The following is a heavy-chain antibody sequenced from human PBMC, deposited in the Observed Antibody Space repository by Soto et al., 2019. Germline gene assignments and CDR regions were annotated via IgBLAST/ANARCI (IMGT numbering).Heavy chain of an antibody. D-gene: IGHD3-10*01. V-gene: IGHV4-59*12. CDR2: IYYSGST. J-gene: IGHJ5*02. CDR3: ARDDLYGGWFDP. CDR1: GGSISSYY. Sequence: SETLSLTCTGSGGSISSYYWCWIRQPPGKGLEWIGYIYYSGSTNYNPSLKSRVTISVDRSKNQFSLKLSSVTAADTAVYYCARDDLYGGWFDPWGQGTLVTVSS.